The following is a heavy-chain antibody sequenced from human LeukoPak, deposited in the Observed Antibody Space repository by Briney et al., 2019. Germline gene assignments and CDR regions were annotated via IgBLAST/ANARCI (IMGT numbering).Heavy chain of an antibody. D-gene: IGHD6-19*01. CDR2: TYYRSKWYN. V-gene: IGHV6-1*01. Sequence: SQTLSLTCAISGDSVPSNSAAWNWIRQSPSRGLEWLGRTYYRSKWYNDYAVSVKSRITINPDTSKNQFSLQLNSVTPEDTAVYYCARGVDVAVAGSDAFDIWGQGTMVTVSS. CDR3: ARGVDVAVAGSDAFDI. J-gene: IGHJ3*02. CDR1: GDSVPSNSAA.